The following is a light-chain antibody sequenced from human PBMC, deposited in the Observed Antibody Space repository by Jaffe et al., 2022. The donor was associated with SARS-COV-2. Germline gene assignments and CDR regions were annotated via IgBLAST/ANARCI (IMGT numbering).Light chain of an antibody. Sequence: EIVMTQSPATLSVSPGERATLSCRASQSVSSNLAWYQQKPGQAPRLLIYGASTRATGVPARFSGSGSGTEFILTISGLQSEDFAVYYCQQYSRWPQTFGQGIKVENK. J-gene: IGKJ1*01. CDR1: QSVSSN. CDR3: QQYSRWPQT. V-gene: IGKV3-15*01. CDR2: GAS.